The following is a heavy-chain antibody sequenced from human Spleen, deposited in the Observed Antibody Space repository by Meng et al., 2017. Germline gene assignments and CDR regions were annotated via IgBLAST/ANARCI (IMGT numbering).Heavy chain of an antibody. J-gene: IGHJ3*02. CDR1: GFTFSSYW. CDR3: AREQFPPGVEVATDAFDI. Sequence: GGSLRLSCAASGFTFSSYWMSWVRQAPGKGLEWVANIKQDGSEKYYVDSVKGRFTISRDNAKNSLYLQMNSLGAEDTAVYYCAREQFPPGVEVATDAFDIWGQGTMVTVSS. D-gene: IGHD6-19*01. CDR2: IKQDGSEK. V-gene: IGHV3-7*01.